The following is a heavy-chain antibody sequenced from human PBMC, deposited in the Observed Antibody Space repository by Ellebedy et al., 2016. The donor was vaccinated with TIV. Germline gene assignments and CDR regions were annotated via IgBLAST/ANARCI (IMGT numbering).Heavy chain of an antibody. CDR1: GFTFSSYE. CDR2: ISGSASVT. CDR3: ARSYGARTSGP. V-gene: IGHV3-48*03. Sequence: GESLKISCAVSGFTFSSYELNWVRQAPGKGLECVSYISGSASVTAYADSVKGRFTIPRDNARTSLYLQMNSLRVDDTAMYYCARSYGARTSGPWGQGTLVTVSS. J-gene: IGHJ5*02. D-gene: IGHD3-16*01.